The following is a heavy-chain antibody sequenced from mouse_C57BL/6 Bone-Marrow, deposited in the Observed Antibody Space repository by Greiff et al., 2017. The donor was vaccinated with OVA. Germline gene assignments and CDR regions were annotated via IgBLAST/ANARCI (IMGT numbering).Heavy chain of an antibody. J-gene: IGHJ3*01. V-gene: IGHV1-62-3*01. CDR1: GYTFTSYW. CDR3: ARGGFTTVVEKAWFAY. D-gene: IGHD1-1*01. CDR2: IDPNSGGT. Sequence: QVQLKQPGAELVKPGASVKLSCKASGYTFTSYWMHWVKQRPGRGLEWIGRIDPNSGGTKYNEKFKSKATLTVDKSSSTAYMQLSSLTSEDSAVYYCARGGFTTVVEKAWFAYWGQGTLVTVSA.